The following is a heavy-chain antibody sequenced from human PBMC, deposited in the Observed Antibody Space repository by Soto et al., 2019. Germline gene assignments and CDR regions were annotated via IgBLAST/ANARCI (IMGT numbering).Heavy chain of an antibody. J-gene: IGHJ4*02. V-gene: IGHV3-30*18. CDR3: AKDHLWFGESPAVY. CDR2: ISYDGSNK. D-gene: IGHD3-10*01. CDR1: GFTFSSYG. Sequence: GGSLRLSCAASGFTFSSYGMHWVRQAPGKGLEWVAVISYDGSNKYYADSVKGRFTISRDNSKNTLYLQMNSLRAEDTAVYYCAKDHLWFGESPAVYWGQGTLVTVSS.